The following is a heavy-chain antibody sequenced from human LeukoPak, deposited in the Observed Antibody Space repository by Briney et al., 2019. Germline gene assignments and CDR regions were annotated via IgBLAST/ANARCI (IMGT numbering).Heavy chain of an antibody. CDR3: ANYYDYGDFNWFDP. CDR1: GFTFSSYA. V-gene: IGHV3-23*01. D-gene: IGHD4-17*01. Sequence: GGSLRLSCAASGFTFSSYAMRWVRQAPGKGLEWVSAISGSGGSTYYADSVKGRFTISRDNSKNTLYLQMNSLRAEDTAVYYCANYYDYGDFNWFDPWGQGTLVTVSS. CDR2: ISGSGGST. J-gene: IGHJ5*02.